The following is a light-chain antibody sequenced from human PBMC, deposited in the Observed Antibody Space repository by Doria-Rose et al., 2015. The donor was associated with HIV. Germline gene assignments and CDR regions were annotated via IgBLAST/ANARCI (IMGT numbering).Light chain of an antibody. CDR1: QSLLYTSKNY. J-gene: IGKJ3*01. CDR2: WAS. V-gene: IGKV4-1*01. CDR3: QQYYDTPS. Sequence: VLTQPPESLGMSLGERATLNCKSNQSLLYTSKNYLAWYQQKPGQPPKLLIYWASTRQSGVPARFSGSGSGTDFTLTISSLESEDVVVYYCQQYYDTPSFGPGTTVDIK.